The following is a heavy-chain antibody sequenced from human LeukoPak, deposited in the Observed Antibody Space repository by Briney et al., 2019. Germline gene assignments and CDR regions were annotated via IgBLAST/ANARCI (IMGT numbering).Heavy chain of an antibody. CDR3: TTDPHRYFDWLSDY. D-gene: IGHD3-9*01. CDR1: GFTFSDSA. Sequence: GGSLRLSCAASGFTFSDSAIHWVRQASGKGLEWVGRIRSKPQSYATAYDESLKGRFTISRDDSKNTLYLQMNSLKTEDTAVYYCTTDPHRYFDWLSDYWGQGTLVTVSS. CDR2: IRSKPQSYAT. J-gene: IGHJ4*02. V-gene: IGHV3-73*01.